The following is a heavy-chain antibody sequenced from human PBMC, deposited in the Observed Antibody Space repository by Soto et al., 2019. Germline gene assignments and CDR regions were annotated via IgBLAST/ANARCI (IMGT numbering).Heavy chain of an antibody. Sequence: GESLKISCKGSGYTFTNYWIGWVRQMPGKGLAWMGIIFPGDSDTRYSPSFQGQVTISADKSISTAYLQWSSLKASDTAMYYCARQIYDSDTGPNFQYYFDSWGQGTPVTVSS. CDR3: ARQIYDSDTGPNFQYYFDS. V-gene: IGHV5-51*01. CDR2: IFPGDSDT. J-gene: IGHJ4*02. D-gene: IGHD3-22*01. CDR1: GYTFTNYW.